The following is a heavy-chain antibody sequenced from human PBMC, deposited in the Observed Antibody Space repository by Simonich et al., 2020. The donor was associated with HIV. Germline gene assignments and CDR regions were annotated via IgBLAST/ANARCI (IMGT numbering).Heavy chain of an antibody. V-gene: IGHV4-34*01. CDR1: GGSFSGYY. Sequence: QVQLQQWGAGVLKPSETLSLTCAVYGGSFSGYYWNWIRQPPGKGLEWLGEINHSVNTNYNPALMGRVTISVDTSKNQFSLKMRSLIAADTAVYYCARGRSPPRTGVLDSWGQGTQVIVSS. J-gene: IGHJ4*02. CDR2: INHSVNT. CDR3: ARGRSPPRTGVLDS. D-gene: IGHD7-27*01.